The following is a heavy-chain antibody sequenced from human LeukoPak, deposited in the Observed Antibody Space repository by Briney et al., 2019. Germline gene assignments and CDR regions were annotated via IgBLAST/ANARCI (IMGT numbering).Heavy chain of an antibody. Sequence: SETLSLTCAVYGGSFSGYYWSWIRQPPGKGLEWIGELNLSGSTNYNPSLKSRVTISVDTSKNQFSLKLSSVTAADTAVYYCARSVLVLRYFDWLSKYFDYWGQGTLVTVSS. CDR1: GGSFSGYY. CDR3: ARSVLVLRYFDWLSKYFDY. V-gene: IGHV4-34*01. J-gene: IGHJ4*02. CDR2: LNLSGST. D-gene: IGHD3-9*01.